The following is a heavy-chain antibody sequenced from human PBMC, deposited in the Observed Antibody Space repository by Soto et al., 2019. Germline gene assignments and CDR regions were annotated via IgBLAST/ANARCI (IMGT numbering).Heavy chain of an antibody. V-gene: IGHV3-30-3*01. D-gene: IGHD3-16*01. CDR3: ARGWGPDGNGRGAFDY. CDR1: GFTFSSYA. Sequence: QVQLVESGGGVVQPGRSLRLSCAASGFTFSSYAMHWVRQAPGKGLEWVAVISYDGSNKYYADSVKGRFTISRDHSQNTLHLQINTRRAEDTAVDDCARGWGPDGNGRGAFDYWGQGTLVTVSS. J-gene: IGHJ4*02. CDR2: ISYDGSNK.